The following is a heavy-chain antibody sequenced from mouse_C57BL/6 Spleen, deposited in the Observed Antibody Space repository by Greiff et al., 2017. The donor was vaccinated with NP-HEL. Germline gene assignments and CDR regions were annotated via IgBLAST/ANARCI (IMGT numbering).Heavy chain of an antibody. CDR1: GYTFTSYW. J-gene: IGHJ1*03. Sequence: QVQLQQSGAELVMPGASVKLSCKASGYTFTSYWMHWVKQRPGQGLEWIGEIDPSDSYTNYNQKFKGKSTLTVEKSSSTVYLELSRLTSDDSAVYYCARKDWDGYFDVWGTGTTVTVSS. V-gene: IGHV1-69*01. D-gene: IGHD4-1*01. CDR2: IDPSDSYT. CDR3: ARKDWDGYFDV.